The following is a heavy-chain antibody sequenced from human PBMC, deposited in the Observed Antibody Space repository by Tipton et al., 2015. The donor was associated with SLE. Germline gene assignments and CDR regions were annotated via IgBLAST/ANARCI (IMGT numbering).Heavy chain of an antibody. V-gene: IGHV4-59*12. CDR2: IYYTGST. CDR3: ARGRSTSLPMDV. CDR1: GGSISSYY. Sequence: TLSLTCTVSGGSISSYYWSWIRQTPGKGLEWIGYIYYTGSTKFNPSLKSRVSISLDTSKNQFSLKLSSVTAADTAVYYCARGRSTSLPMDVWGKGTTVTVSS. J-gene: IGHJ6*03. D-gene: IGHD2-2*01.